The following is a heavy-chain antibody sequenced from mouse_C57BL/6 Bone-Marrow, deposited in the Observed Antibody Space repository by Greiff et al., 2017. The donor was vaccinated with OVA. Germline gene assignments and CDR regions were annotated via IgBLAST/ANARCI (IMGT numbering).Heavy chain of an antibody. CDR3: ARSLYYGSSYNY. CDR1: GYTFTSYW. CDR2: IDPNRGGT. V-gene: IGHV1-72*01. Sequence: QVQLQQPGAELVKPGASVKLSCKASGYTFTSYWMHWVKQRPGRGLEWIGRIDPNRGGTKYNEKFKSKATLTVAKPSSPAYMQLSSLTSEDSAVYYCARSLYYGSSYNYWGQGTTLTVSS. J-gene: IGHJ2*01. D-gene: IGHD1-1*01.